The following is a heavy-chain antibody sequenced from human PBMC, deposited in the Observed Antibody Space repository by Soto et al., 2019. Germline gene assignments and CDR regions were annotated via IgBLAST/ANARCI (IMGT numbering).Heavy chain of an antibody. CDR2: IDYNGVT. CDR1: GASISSWDYY. D-gene: IGHD2-2*02. CDR3: GRFMIGTSRYTGSDY. Sequence: PSETLSLTCSVSGASISSWDYYWGWIRQTPGKGLEWIGNIDYNGVTYYNPSLKSRVTVSKDTSKNQFSLKVASVTAADTAIYYCGRFMIGTSRYTGSDYWGQGTKVTVSS. V-gene: IGHV4-39*01. J-gene: IGHJ4*02.